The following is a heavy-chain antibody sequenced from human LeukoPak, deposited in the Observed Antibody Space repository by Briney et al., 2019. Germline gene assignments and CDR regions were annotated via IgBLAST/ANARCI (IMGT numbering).Heavy chain of an antibody. D-gene: IGHD3-10*01. CDR3: AASRSGSGGYYP. CDR2: IYWDDDK. J-gene: IGHJ5*02. V-gene: IGHV2-5*02. CDR1: GFSLTTTGVG. Sequence: SGPTLAQPTQTLTLTCTFSGFSLTTTGVGVGWIRQPPGKALEWLALIYWDDDKRYRPSLKSRLTITKDTSKNQVVLTMTNVDPVDTATYYCAASRSGSGGYYPWGQGTLVTVSS.